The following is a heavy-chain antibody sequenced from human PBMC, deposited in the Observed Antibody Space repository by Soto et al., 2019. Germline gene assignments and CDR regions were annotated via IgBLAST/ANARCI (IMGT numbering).Heavy chain of an antibody. CDR2: IYHSGST. CDR1: GGSISSGGYS. CDR3: ARGVIVVVVAYFDY. J-gene: IGHJ4*02. D-gene: IGHD2-15*01. Sequence: QLQLQESGSGLVKPSQTLSLTCAVSGGSISSGGYSWSWIRQPPGKGLEWIGYIYHSGSTYYNPSLKSRVTISVDRSKNQFSLKLSSVSAADTAVYYCARGVIVVVVAYFDYWGQGTLVTVSS. V-gene: IGHV4-30-2*01.